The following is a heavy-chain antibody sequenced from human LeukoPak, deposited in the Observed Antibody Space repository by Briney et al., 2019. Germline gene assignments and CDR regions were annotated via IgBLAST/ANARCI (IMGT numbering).Heavy chain of an antibody. J-gene: IGHJ4*02. D-gene: IGHD3/OR15-3a*01. V-gene: IGHV3-30*03. CDR3: ARDSGFSGTQRGEY. Sequence: GRSLRLSCAASGFTFSSYGMHWVRQAPGKGLEWVAIISYDGSNEYYADSVKGRFTISRDNSKNTLYLQMNSLRAADTAVYYCARDSGFSGTQRGEYWGQGTLVTVSS. CDR2: ISYDGSNE. CDR1: GFTFSSYG.